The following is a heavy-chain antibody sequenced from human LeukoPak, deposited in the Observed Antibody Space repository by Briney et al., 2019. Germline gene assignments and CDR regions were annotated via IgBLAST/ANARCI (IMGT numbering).Heavy chain of an antibody. CDR2: INHSGST. D-gene: IGHD6-19*01. CDR1: GGSFSGYY. Sequence: PSETLSLTCAVYGGSFSGYYWSWIRQPPGKGLEWIGEINHSGSTNYNPSLKSRVTISVDTSKNQFSLKLSSVTAADRAVYYCARFSGVWLVKRSGFDYWGQGTLVTVSS. CDR3: ARFSGVWLVKRSGFDY. J-gene: IGHJ4*02. V-gene: IGHV4-34*01.